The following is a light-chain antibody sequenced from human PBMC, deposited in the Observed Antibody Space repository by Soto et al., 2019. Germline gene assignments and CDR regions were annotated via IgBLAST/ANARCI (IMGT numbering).Light chain of an antibody. Sequence: DIVLTQSPATLSVSPGDTVTLSCRASESLFGFLAWYQQKPGRAPRLLMYGVSTRATGIPARFSGGGSATDFTLTISSLQSEDSAFSFCQSYNDWPFASGLGTRLEI. V-gene: IGKV3-15*01. CDR2: GVS. CDR3: QSYNDWPFA. J-gene: IGKJ2*01. CDR1: ESLFGF.